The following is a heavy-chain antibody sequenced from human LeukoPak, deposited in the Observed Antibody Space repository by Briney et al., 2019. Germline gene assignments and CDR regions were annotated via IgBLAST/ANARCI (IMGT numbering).Heavy chain of an antibody. CDR3: AREDGTTGQKQDTYYMDV. Sequence: PGGSLRLSXAASGFTFSSYAMSWVRQAPGKGLEWVSAISGSGGSTYYADSVKGRFTISRDNAKNSLYLQMNSLRAEDTAVYYCAREDGTTGQKQDTYYMDVWGKGTTVTVSS. CDR2: ISGSGGST. J-gene: IGHJ6*03. CDR1: GFTFSSYA. V-gene: IGHV3-23*01. D-gene: IGHD2/OR15-2a*01.